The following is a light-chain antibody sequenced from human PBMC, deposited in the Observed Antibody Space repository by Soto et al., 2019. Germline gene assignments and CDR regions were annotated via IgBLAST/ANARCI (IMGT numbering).Light chain of an antibody. CDR3: QQYNSYPLT. CDR2: KAS. Sequence: DIQMTQSPSTLSASVGDRVTITCRASQSISSWLAWYQQKPGKAPKLLIYKASSLESGVPSRFSGIGSGTEFTLTISSLQPYDFATYYCQQYNSYPLTVGGGTKVELK. J-gene: IGKJ4*01. CDR1: QSISSW. V-gene: IGKV1-5*03.